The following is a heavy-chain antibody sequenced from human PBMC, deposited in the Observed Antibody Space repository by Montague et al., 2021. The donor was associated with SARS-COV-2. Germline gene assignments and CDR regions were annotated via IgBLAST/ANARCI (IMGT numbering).Heavy chain of an antibody. CDR2: TYYRSKWYY. CDR3: ARDPRYSLSWSFDY. Sequence: CAISGDSVSSNTAAWNWIRQSPSRGLEWLGRTYYRSKWYYDYAVSVKSRMTISPDTSKNQFSLQLSSVTPEDRVVYYCARDPRYSLSWSFDYWGQGTLVTVPS. D-gene: IGHD6-13*01. J-gene: IGHJ4*02. CDR1: GDSVSSNTAA. V-gene: IGHV6-1*01.